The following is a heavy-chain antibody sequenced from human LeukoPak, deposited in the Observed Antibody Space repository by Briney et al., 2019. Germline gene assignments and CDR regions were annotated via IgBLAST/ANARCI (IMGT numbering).Heavy chain of an antibody. V-gene: IGHV1-2*02. CDR3: ARAYCSGGSCFTHENWFDP. J-gene: IGHJ5*02. D-gene: IGHD2-15*01. CDR2: INPNSGGT. CDR1: GYTFTGYY. Sequence: ASVKVSCKASGYTFTGYYMHWVRQAPGQGLEWMGWINPNSGGTNYAQKFQGRVTMTRDTSISTAYMELRRLRSDDTAVYYCARAYCSGGSCFTHENWFDPWGQGTLVTVSS.